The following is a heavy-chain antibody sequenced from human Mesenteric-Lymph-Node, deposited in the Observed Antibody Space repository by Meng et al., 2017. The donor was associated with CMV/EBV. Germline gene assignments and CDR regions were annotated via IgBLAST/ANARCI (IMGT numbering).Heavy chain of an antibody. CDR3: ARAMVRGVIIFFDY. Sequence: SGGSISSGGYYWSWIRQHPGKGLEWIGYIYCSGSTYYNPSLKGRVTISVDTSKNQFSLKLSSVTAADTAVYYCARAMVRGVIIFFDYWGQGTLVTVSS. V-gene: IGHV4-31*02. CDR2: IYCSGST. J-gene: IGHJ4*02. D-gene: IGHD3-10*01. CDR1: GGSISSGGYY.